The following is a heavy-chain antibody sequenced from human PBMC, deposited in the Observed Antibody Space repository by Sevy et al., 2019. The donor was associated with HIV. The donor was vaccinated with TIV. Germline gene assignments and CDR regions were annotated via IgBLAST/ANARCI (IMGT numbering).Heavy chain of an antibody. CDR3: ASLEDYSFPLDF. Sequence: GGSLRLSCAASGFTFSTYAMNWVRQAPGKGLEWVSSISNNGATTYYTDSVKDRFTISRDNSKNIVYMQMNSLRTEDTAVYYCASLEDYSFPLDFWGQGTLVTVSS. CDR2: ISNNGATT. D-gene: IGHD2-15*01. V-gene: IGHV3-23*01. J-gene: IGHJ4*02. CDR1: GFTFSTYA.